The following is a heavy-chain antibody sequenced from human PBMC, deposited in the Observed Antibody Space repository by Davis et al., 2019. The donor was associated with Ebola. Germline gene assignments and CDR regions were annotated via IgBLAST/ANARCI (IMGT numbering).Heavy chain of an antibody. CDR3: ARGGTPYYYGMDV. CDR1: GYTFTSYG. V-gene: IGHV1-2*04. CDR2: INPNSGGT. J-gene: IGHJ6*02. Sequence: ASVKVSCKASGYTFTSYGISWVRQAPGQGLEWMGWINPNSGGTNYAQKFQGWVTMTRDTSISTAYMELRSLRSDDTAVYYCARGGTPYYYGMDVWGQGTTVTVSS.